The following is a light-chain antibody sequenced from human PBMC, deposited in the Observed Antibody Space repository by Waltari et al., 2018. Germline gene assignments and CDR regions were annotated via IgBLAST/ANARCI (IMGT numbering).Light chain of an antibody. CDR3: NSYAGSNSVL. Sequence: QSALTQPPSASGSPGQSVTISCTGTSSDVGGYNCVSWYQQHPGKAPKIMIYYVSKRPAVVPDRFSGSKSGNTAYLAVSGRQAEDEAVYYCNSYAGSNSVLFGAGTKLTVL. J-gene: IGLJ2*01. V-gene: IGLV2-8*01. CDR1: SSDVGGYNC. CDR2: YVS.